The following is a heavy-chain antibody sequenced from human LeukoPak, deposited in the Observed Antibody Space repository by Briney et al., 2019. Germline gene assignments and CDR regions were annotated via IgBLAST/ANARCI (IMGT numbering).Heavy chain of an antibody. CDR3: ARVTGSIDY. Sequence: GASVKVSCKASGYTFTNYDINWVRQATGQGLEWMGWMNPKSGYTGFAQKFQGRVTMTRDTSISTAYMELGSLRSEDTAVYYCARVTGSIDYWGRGTLVTVSS. CDR1: GYTFTNYD. D-gene: IGHD1-26*01. CDR2: MNPKSGYT. J-gene: IGHJ4*02. V-gene: IGHV1-8*01.